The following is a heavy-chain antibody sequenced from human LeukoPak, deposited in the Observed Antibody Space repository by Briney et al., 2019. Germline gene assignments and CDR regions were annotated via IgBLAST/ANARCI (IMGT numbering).Heavy chain of an antibody. CDR2: ISSNGGTI. D-gene: IGHD3-22*01. Sequence: GGSLRLPCSASGFTFSTYAMHWVRQAPGKGLEYVSAISSNGGTIYYTDSVKGRFTISRDNSKSTLYLQLSSLRAEDTAVYYCVKGSEAYCDSKSDYWGQGTLVTVSS. V-gene: IGHV3-64D*09. CDR3: VKGSEAYCDSKSDY. CDR1: GFTFSTYA. J-gene: IGHJ4*02.